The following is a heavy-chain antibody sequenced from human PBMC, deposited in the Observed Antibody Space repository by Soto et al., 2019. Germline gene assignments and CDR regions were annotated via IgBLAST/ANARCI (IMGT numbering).Heavy chain of an antibody. J-gene: IGHJ4*02. CDR2: INVANGNT. CDR1: GYTFTDYA. CDR3: AREYFDLLTGFYSHDY. V-gene: IGHV1-3*01. Sequence: QVHLVQSGAGVRKPGASVTLSCKTSGYTFTDYAIHWVRQAPGQRPEWMGWINVANGNTKYSPKCQGRVTFTSDTSASTAHMEVSSLRSEDTAVYYCAREYFDLLTGFYSHDYWGQGTLVTVSS. D-gene: IGHD3-9*01.